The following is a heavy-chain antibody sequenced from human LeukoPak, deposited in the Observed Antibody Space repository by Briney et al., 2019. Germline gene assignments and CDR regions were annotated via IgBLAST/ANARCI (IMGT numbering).Heavy chain of an antibody. CDR2: ISSSSSYI. V-gene: IGHV3-21*01. CDR1: GFTFSSYS. D-gene: IGHD5-12*01. CDR3: ARAWGHSGYDTD. J-gene: IGHJ4*02. Sequence: GGSLRLSCAASGFTFSSYSMNWVRQAPGKGLEWVSSISSSSSYIYYADTVKGRFTISTDNTQNSLYLQMNSLRAEDTAVYYCARAWGHSGYDTDWGQGTLVTVSS.